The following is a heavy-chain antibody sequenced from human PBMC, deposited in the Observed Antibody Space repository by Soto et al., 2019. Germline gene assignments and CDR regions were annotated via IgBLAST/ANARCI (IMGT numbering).Heavy chain of an antibody. CDR1: GFTFSSYS. V-gene: IGHV3-21*01. Sequence: PGGALRLSCAASGFTFSSYSMNWVLQAPGKGLEWVSSISSSSSYIYYADSVKGRFTISRDNAKNSLYLQMNSLRAEDTAVYYCARSDPIYSSSVYYYYYGMDVWGQGTTVTVSS. J-gene: IGHJ6*02. CDR3: ARSDPIYSSSVYYYYYGMDV. CDR2: ISSSSSYI. D-gene: IGHD6-6*01.